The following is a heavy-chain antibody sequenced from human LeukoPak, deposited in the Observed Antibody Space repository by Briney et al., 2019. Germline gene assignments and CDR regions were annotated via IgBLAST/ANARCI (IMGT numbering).Heavy chain of an antibody. D-gene: IGHD3-22*01. CDR3: ARGRLGYYDSSGYLDY. CDR2: INHSGST. V-gene: IGHV4-34*01. CDR1: GGSFRGYY. Sequence: SETLSLTCAVYGGSFRGYYWSWIRQPPGKGLEWIGEINHSGSTNYNPSLKSRVTISVDTSKNQFSLKLSSVTAADTAVYYCARGRLGYYDSSGYLDYWGQGTLVTVSS. J-gene: IGHJ4*02.